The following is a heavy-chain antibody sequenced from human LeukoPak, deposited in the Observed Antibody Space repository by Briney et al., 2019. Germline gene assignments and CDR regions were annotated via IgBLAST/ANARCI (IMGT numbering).Heavy chain of an antibody. V-gene: IGHV4-59*01. Sequence: SETLSLTCTVSGGSISSYYWSWIREPPGKGLEWMGDIYYSGSTNYNPSLKSRVTISVDTSKHQFSLKLSSVTAADTAVYYCARWGASGIVGATRGPFDYWGQGTLVTVSS. CDR2: IYYSGST. D-gene: IGHD1-26*01. CDR3: ARWGASGIVGATRGPFDY. J-gene: IGHJ4*02. CDR1: GGSISSYY.